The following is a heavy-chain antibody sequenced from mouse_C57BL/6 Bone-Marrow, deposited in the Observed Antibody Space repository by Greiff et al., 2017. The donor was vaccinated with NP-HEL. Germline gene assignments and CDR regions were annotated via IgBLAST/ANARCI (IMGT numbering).Heavy chain of an antibody. Sequence: EVQLQQSGTVLARPGASVKMSCKTSGYTFTSYWMHWVKQRPGQGLEWIGAIYPGNSDTSYNQKFKGKAKLTAVTSASTAYMELSSLTNEDSAVYYCTHEINWTPFAYWGQGTLVAVSA. CDR2: IYPGNSDT. V-gene: IGHV1-5*01. CDR3: THEINWTPFAY. D-gene: IGHD4-1*02. J-gene: IGHJ3*01. CDR1: GYTFTSYW.